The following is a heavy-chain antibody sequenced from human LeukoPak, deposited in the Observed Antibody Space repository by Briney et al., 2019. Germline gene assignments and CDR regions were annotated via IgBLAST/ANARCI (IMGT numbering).Heavy chain of an antibody. V-gene: IGHV3-33*08. D-gene: IGHD6-13*01. J-gene: IGHJ4*02. CDR2: IWYDGSNK. CDR1: GFTFSSYS. Sequence: GGSLRLSCAASGFTFSSYSMNWVRQAPGKGLEWVAVIWYDGSNKYYADSVKGRFTISRDNSKNTLYLQMNSLRAEDTAVYYCARVSSAAALSYWGQGTLVTVSS. CDR3: ARVSSAAALSY.